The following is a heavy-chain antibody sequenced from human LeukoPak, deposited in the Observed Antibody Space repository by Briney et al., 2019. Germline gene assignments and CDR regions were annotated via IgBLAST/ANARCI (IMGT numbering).Heavy chain of an antibody. J-gene: IGHJ5*02. V-gene: IGHV4-39*07. CDR2: IYHSGST. Sequence: SETLSLTCTVSGGSISSSSYYWGWIRQPPGKGLEWIGSIYHSGSTYYNPSLKSRVTISVDTSKNQFSLKLSSVTAADTAVYYCAREVVVVAAGHWFDPWGQGTLVTVSS. CDR1: GGSISSSSYY. CDR3: AREVVVVAAGHWFDP. D-gene: IGHD2-15*01.